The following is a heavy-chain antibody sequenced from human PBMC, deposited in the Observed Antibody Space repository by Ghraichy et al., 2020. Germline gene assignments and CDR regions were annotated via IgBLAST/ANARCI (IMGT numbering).Heavy chain of an antibody. J-gene: IGHJ4*02. CDR2: INHSGST. V-gene: IGHV4-34*01. Sequence: SQTLSLTCAVYGGSFSGYYWSWIRQPPGKGLEWIGEINHSGSTNYNPSLKSRVTISVDTSKNQFSLKLSSVTAADTAVYYCARHFTRYLAGRGGSFDYWGQGTLVTVSS. D-gene: IGHD6-19*01. CDR3: ARHFTRYLAGRGGSFDY. CDR1: GGSFSGYY.